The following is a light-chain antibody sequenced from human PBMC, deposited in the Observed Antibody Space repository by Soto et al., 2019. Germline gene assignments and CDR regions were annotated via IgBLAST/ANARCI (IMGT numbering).Light chain of an antibody. Sequence: DIQITQSPSSLSSSLLDIVTITCRASQSISSYLNWYQQKPGKAPKLLIYAASSLQSGVPSRFSGSGSGTDFTLTISSLQPEDFATYYCQQSYSTPRTFGQGTKVDIK. J-gene: IGKJ1*01. CDR1: QSISSY. CDR3: QQSYSTPRT. V-gene: IGKV1-39*01. CDR2: AAS.